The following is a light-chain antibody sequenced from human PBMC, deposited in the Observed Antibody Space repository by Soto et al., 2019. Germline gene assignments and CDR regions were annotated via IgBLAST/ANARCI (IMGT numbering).Light chain of an antibody. CDR2: AAS. Sequence: EIHRTQAPSTLSATAGDIVTITCRASQSISSWLAWYQQKPGKAPKLLIFAASNLQSGVPSRFSGSGSVTDFTLAITGLQPEDFATYYCLQYYNFSWTFGQGTKVDIK. CDR1: QSISSW. CDR3: LQYYNFSWT. V-gene: IGKV1-5*01. J-gene: IGKJ1*01.